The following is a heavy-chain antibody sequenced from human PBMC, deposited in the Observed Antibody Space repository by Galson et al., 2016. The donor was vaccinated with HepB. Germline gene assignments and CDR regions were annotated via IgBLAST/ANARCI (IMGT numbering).Heavy chain of an antibody. V-gene: IGHV6-1*01. J-gene: IGHJ4*02. CDR3: ARERRYCTDGSCYSLDY. CDR1: GDSVSSNSAT. Sequence: CAISGDSVSSNSATWNWIRQSPSRGLEWLGRTYYRSAWLDDYAISVKSRISINPDTSKNRFSLHLNSVTPEDTAVYYCARERRYCTDGSCYSLDYWGLGTLVTVSS. D-gene: IGHD2-15*01. CDR2: TYYRSAWLD.